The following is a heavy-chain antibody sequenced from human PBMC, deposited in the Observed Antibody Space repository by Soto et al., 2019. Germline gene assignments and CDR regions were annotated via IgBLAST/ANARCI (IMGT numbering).Heavy chain of an antibody. Sequence: GGSLRLSCAASGFTFSSYWMSWVRQAPGKGLEWVANIKQDGSEKYYVDSVKGRFTISRDNAKNSLYLQMNSLRAEDTAVYYCARDGSSHYYYYYGMDVWGQGTTVTVSS. CDR2: IKQDGSEK. V-gene: IGHV3-7*03. CDR1: GFTFSSYW. CDR3: ARDGSSHYYYYYGMDV. J-gene: IGHJ6*02. D-gene: IGHD6-6*01.